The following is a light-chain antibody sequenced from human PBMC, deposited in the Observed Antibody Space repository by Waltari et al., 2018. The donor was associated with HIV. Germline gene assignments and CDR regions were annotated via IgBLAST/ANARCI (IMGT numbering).Light chain of an antibody. CDR3: AAWDDGLNAL. CDR2: NNN. J-gene: IGLJ2*01. Sequence: QSVLTQPPSASGTRGQRVPIPCSGRRSHIGVNSLTWYQQLPGTAPRLLIYNNNQRPSWVPDRFSGSKSGTSASLAISGLQSEDEADYYCAAWDDGLNALFGGGTKLTVL. V-gene: IGLV1-44*01. CDR1: RSHIGVNS.